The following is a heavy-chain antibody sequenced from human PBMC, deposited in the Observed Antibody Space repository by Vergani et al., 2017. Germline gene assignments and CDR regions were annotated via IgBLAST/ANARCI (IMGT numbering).Heavy chain of an antibody. CDR1: GGTFSSYA. V-gene: IGHV1-69*06. D-gene: IGHD3-22*01. Sequence: QVQLVQSGAEVKKPGSSVKVSCKASGGTFSSYAISWVRQAPGQGLEWMGGIIPIFGTANYAQKFQGRVTVTADKATSTAYMELSSLRSEDTAVYYCAGDQPYYYDSSGYLGDAFDIWGQGTMVTVSS. CDR2: IIPIFGTA. J-gene: IGHJ3*02. CDR3: AGDQPYYYDSSGYLGDAFDI.